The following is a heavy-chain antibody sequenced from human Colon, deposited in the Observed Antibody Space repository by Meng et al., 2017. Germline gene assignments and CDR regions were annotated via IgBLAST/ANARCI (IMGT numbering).Heavy chain of an antibody. J-gene: IGHJ2*01. Sequence: QLQLQEAGPGLTKPSQTLSLTCTVSGGSISSGDYYWSWIRQPPGKGLEWIGYIYYSGSTYYNPSLKGRVTISVDTSKNQFSLKLSSVTAADTAVYYCARGYYDSSGYGYWYFDLWGRGTLVTASS. CDR1: GGSISSGDYY. CDR2: IYYSGST. CDR3: ARGYYDSSGYGYWYFDL. V-gene: IGHV4-30-4*01. D-gene: IGHD3-22*01.